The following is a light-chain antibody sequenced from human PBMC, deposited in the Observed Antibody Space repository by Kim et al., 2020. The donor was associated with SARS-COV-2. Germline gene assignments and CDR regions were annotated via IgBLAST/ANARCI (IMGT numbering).Light chain of an antibody. Sequence: QTATLTCTGNSNNVGNQGAAWLQQHQCHPPKVLFYRNNKRPSGISERLSASRSGNTASLTITGLQPEDEADYYCSAWDRSLRGWVFGGGTQLTVL. J-gene: IGLJ3*02. V-gene: IGLV10-54*01. CDR2: RNN. CDR3: SAWDRSLRGWV. CDR1: SNNVGNQG.